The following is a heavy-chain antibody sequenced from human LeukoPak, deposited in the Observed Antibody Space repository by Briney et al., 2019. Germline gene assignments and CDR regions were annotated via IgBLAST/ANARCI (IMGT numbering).Heavy chain of an antibody. CDR1: GFTLSTNA. CDR3: ARSRSDYYDSSGLDY. Sequence: PGGSLRLSCLTFGFTLSTNAMSWVRQAPGKGLEWISGISGSGASTYYADSVKGRFTISRDDSRNTLYLQMNSLRAEDTAVYHCARSRSDYYDSSGLDYWGQGTLVTVSS. CDR2: ISGSGAST. J-gene: IGHJ4*02. V-gene: IGHV3-23*01. D-gene: IGHD3-22*01.